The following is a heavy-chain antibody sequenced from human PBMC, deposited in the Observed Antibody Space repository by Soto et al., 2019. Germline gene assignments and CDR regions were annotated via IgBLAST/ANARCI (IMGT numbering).Heavy chain of an antibody. CDR1: GYTFTGYY. CDR3: ARERFQVISDGMDV. D-gene: IGHD2-21*01. CDR2: INPETGGT. Sequence: ASVKVSCKASGYTFTGYYVHWVREAPGPGLEWMGWINPETGGTSYAQKFQGRVTLCRDTSINTAYLELSSLRFGAAAVYFCARERFQVISDGMDVWGQGTTVTVSS. J-gene: IGHJ6*02. V-gene: IGHV1-2*02.